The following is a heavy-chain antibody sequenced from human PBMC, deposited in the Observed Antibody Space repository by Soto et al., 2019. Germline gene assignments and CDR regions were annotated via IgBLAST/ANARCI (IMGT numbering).Heavy chain of an antibody. D-gene: IGHD2-2*01. CDR1: GFTFSSYW. CDR3: ARLSGHCSSTSCYAYFQH. V-gene: IGHV3-7*01. Sequence: GGSLRLSCAASGFTFSSYWMSWVRQAPGKGLEWVANIKQDGSEKYYVDSVKGRFTISRDNVKNSLYLQMNSLRAEDTAVYYCARLSGHCSSTSCYAYFQHWGQGTLVTVSS. J-gene: IGHJ1*01. CDR2: IKQDGSEK.